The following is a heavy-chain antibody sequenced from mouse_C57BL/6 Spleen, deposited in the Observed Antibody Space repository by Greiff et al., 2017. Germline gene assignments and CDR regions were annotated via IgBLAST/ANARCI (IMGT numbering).Heavy chain of an antibody. CDR3: TSITTVVNYAMDY. V-gene: IGHV1-15*01. CDR1: GYTFTDYE. Sequence: QVQLQQSGAELVRPGASVTLSCKASGYTFTDYEMHWVKQTPVHGLEWIGAIDPETGGTAYHQKFKGKAILTADKSSSTAYMELRSLTSEDSAVYYCTSITTVVNYAMDYWGQGTSVTVSS. D-gene: IGHD1-1*01. J-gene: IGHJ4*01. CDR2: IDPETGGT.